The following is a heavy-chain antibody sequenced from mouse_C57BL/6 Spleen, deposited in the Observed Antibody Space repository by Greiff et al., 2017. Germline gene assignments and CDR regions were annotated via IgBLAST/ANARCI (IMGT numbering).Heavy chain of an antibody. CDR1: GYSFTGYY. CDR2: INPSTGGT. D-gene: IGHD2-2*01. J-gene: IGHJ2*01. Sequence: EVQLQQSGPELVKPGASVKISCKASGYSFTGYYMNWVKQSPEKSLEWIGEINPSTGGTTYNQKFQAKATLTVDKSSSTAYMQLKSLTSEDSAVDYCARGGYHFDYWGQGTTLTVSS. V-gene: IGHV1-42*01. CDR3: ARGGYHFDY.